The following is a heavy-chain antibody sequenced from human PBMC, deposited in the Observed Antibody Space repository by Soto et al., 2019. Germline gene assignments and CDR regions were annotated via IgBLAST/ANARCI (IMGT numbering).Heavy chain of an antibody. J-gene: IGHJ6*02. V-gene: IGHV1-3*04. CDR2: INTGKGNT. CDR1: GYKFANYA. Sequence: QVRLVQSGTAAKRPGASVMVSCKASGYKFANYAIHWVRQAPGPNFEWMGWINTGKGNTRNSQKFQDRVPFTRDTSATTVHMEVGSLKFEDTAVYSCARDLSGWGLTNGHYGVDVWGQGTTVIVSS. CDR3: ARDLSGWGLTNGHYGVDV. D-gene: IGHD3-16*01.